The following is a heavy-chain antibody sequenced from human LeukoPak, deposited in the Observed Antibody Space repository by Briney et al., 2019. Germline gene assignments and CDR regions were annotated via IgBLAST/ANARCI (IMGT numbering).Heavy chain of an antibody. CDR3: ASQTQWLGYLYFDY. CDR1: GYTFTSYG. D-gene: IGHD6-19*01. V-gene: IGHV1-18*01. J-gene: IGHJ4*02. CDR2: ISAYNGNT. Sequence: ASVKVSCKASGYTFTSYGISWVRQAPGQGLEWMGWISAYNGNTNYAQKLQGRVTMTTDTSTSTAYMELRSLRSDDTAVYYCASQTQWLGYLYFDYWGREPWSPSPQ.